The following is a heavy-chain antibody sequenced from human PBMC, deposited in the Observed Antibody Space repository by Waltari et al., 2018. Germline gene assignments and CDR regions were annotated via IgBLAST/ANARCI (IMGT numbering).Heavy chain of an antibody. CDR3: ARVGCSGGSCYSGVPFDY. CDR1: GDTFSSYT. CDR2: IIPIRGIA. D-gene: IGHD2-15*01. Sequence: QVQLVQSGAEVKKPGSSVKVSCKASGDTFSSYTLSWVRQAPGQGLEWMGRIIPIRGIANYAQKFQGRVTITADKSTSTAYMELSSLRSEDTAVYYCARVGCSGGSCYSGVPFDYWGQGTLVTVSS. J-gene: IGHJ4*02. V-gene: IGHV1-69*02.